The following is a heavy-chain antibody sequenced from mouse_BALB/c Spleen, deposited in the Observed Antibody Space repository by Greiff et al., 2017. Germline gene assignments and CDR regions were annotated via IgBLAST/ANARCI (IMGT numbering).Heavy chain of an antibody. V-gene: IGHV5-6-3*01. J-gene: IGHJ3*01. Sequence: EVQLQESGGGLVQPGGSLKLSCAASGFTFSSYGMSWVRQTPDKRLELVATINSNGGSTYYPDSVKGRFTISRDNAKNTLYLQMSSLKSEDTAMYYCAREGGYGWFAYWGQGTLVTVSA. D-gene: IGHD1-1*01. CDR2: INSNGGST. CDR1: GFTFSSYG. CDR3: AREGGYGWFAY.